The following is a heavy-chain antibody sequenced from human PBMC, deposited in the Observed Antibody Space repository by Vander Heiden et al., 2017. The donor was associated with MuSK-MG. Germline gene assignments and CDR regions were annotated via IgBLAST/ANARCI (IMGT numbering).Heavy chain of an antibody. J-gene: IGHJ6*03. CDR1: GYSISSGYY. CDR2: IYHSGST. D-gene: IGHD3-3*01. CDR3: ARGQSSSFWSGYYYYYYMDV. Sequence: QVQLQESGPGLVKPSETLSLTCAVSGYSISSGYYWGWIRQPPGKGLEWIGSIYHSGSTYYNPSLKSRVTISVDTSKNQFSLKLSSVTAADTAVYDGARGQSSSFWSGYYYYYYMDVGGKGTTVTVSS. V-gene: IGHV4-38-2*01.